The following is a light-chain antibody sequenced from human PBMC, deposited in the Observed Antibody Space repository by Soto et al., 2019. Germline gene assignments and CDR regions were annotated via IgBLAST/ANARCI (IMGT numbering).Light chain of an antibody. CDR1: QGVASNY. Sequence: EIVLTQSPGTLSLSPGERATLSCRASQGVASNYLAWYQQKPGRAPRLLIYTASSRATGVPDRFSGSGSGTDFTLTISSLEPEDFAVYYCQQRSNWLTFGGGTKVDIK. V-gene: IGKV3D-20*02. CDR3: QQRSNWLT. J-gene: IGKJ4*01. CDR2: TAS.